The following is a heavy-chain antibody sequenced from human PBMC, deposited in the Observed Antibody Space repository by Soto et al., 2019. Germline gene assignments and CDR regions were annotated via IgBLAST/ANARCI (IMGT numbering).Heavy chain of an antibody. CDR1: GYTFASYG. V-gene: IGHV1-18*04. Sequence: ASVKVSCKASGYTFASYGISWVRQAPGQGLEWMGWISAYNGNTNYAQKLQGRVTMTTDTSTSTAYMELRSLRSDDTAVYYCARDLYRGRSYYYYYYGMDVWGQGTTVPVSS. CDR3: ARDLYRGRSYYYYYYGMDV. CDR2: ISAYNGNT. J-gene: IGHJ6*02. D-gene: IGHD3-10*01.